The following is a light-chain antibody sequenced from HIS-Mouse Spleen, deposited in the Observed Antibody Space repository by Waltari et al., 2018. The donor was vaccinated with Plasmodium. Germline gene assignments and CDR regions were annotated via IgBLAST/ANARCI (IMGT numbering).Light chain of an antibody. V-gene: IGKV3-15*01. CDR1: QSVSSN. Sequence: EIVMTQSPATLSVSPGERATPSCRARQSVSSNLAWYQQKPGQAPRLLIYGASTRATGIPARFSGSGSGTEFTLTISSLQSEDFAVYYCQQYNNWPFTFGPGTKVDIK. CDR2: GAS. J-gene: IGKJ3*01. CDR3: QQYNNWPFT.